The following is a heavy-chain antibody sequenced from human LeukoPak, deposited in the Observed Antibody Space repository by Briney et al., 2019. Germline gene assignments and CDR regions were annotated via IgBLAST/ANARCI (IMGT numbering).Heavy chain of an antibody. CDR1: GYSFTDHY. V-gene: IGHV1-18*04. CDR2: ISAYNGNT. D-gene: IGHD3-22*01. J-gene: IGHJ4*02. Sequence: ASVKVSCKAFGYSFTDHYLHWVRQAPGQGLEWMGWISAYNGNTNYAQKLQGRVTMTTDTSTSTAYMELRSLRSDDTAVYYCARGYYYNYWGQGTLVTVSS. CDR3: ARGYYYNY.